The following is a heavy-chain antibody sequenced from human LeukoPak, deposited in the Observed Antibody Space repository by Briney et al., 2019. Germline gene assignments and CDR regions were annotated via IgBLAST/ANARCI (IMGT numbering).Heavy chain of an antibody. CDR2: ISWNSGSI. V-gene: IGHV3-9*03. CDR3: AKDTAGYSYGPFDY. Sequence: PGGSLRLSCAASGFTFDDYAMHLVRQAPGKGLEWVSGISWNSGSIGYADSVKGRFTISRDNAKNSLYLQMNSLRAEDMALYYCAKDTAGYSYGPFDYWGQGTLVTVSS. J-gene: IGHJ4*02. D-gene: IGHD5-18*01. CDR1: GFTFDDYA.